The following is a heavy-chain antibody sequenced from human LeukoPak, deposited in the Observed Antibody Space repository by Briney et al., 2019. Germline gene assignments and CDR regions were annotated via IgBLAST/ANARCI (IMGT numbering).Heavy chain of an antibody. CDR1: GFSLSDYE. CDR3: ARETSHCGGDCYDY. D-gene: IGHD2-21*01. V-gene: IGHV3-48*03. J-gene: IGHJ4*02. CDR2: INTGSSSI. Sequence: GGSLRLSCTASGFSLSDYEINWVRQAPGKGLEWVSYINTGSSSIYYADSLKGRFTTSRDDAKNSVYLHLNSLRAGDTALYYCARETSHCGGDCYDYWGQGTLVTVSS.